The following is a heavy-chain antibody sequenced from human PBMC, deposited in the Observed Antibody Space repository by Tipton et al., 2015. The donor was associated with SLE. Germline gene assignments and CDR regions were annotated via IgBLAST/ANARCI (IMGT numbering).Heavy chain of an antibody. CDR2: IRYDGSNK. CDR1: GFTFSSYG. CDR3: ARGFYGSGTPSQLDY. Sequence: SLRLSCAASGFTFSSYGMHWVRQAPGKGLEWVAFIRYDGSNKYYADSVKGRFTISRDNAKNSLYLQMNSLRAEDTAVYYCARGFYGSGTPSQLDYWGQGTLVTVSS. D-gene: IGHD3-10*01. V-gene: IGHV3-30*02. J-gene: IGHJ4*02.